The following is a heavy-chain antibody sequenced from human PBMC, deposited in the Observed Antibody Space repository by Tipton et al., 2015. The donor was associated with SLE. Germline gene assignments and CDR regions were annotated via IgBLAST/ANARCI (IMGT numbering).Heavy chain of an antibody. Sequence: QLVQSGAEVKKPGESLRISCQGSGYNFTPWINWVRQMPGKGLEWMGRLDPTDSYTHYSPSFQGHVTISADKSISTAYLQWSSLKASDTAMYYCARPKDYYGSGSNDYWGQGTLVTVSS. J-gene: IGHJ4*02. V-gene: IGHV5-10-1*01. CDR1: GYNFTPW. CDR3: ARPKDYYGSGSNDY. D-gene: IGHD3-10*01. CDR2: LDPTDSYT.